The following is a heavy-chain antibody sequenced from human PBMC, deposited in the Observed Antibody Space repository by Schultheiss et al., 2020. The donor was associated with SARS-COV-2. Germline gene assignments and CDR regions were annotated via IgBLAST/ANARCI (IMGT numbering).Heavy chain of an antibody. D-gene: IGHD3-10*01. CDR3: ARGRITMVRGVIKNYFDY. V-gene: IGHV4-39*07. Sequence: SETLSLTCTVSGGSVSSGSYYWGWIRQPPGKGLEWIGEINHSGSTNYNPSLKSRVTISVDTSKNQFSLKLSSVTAADTAVYYCARGRITMVRGVIKNYFDYWGQGTLVTVSS. J-gene: IGHJ4*02. CDR1: GGSVSSGSYY. CDR2: INHSGST.